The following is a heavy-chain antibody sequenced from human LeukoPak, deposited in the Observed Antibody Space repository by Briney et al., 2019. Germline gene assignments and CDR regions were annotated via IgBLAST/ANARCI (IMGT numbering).Heavy chain of an antibody. CDR2: IYPGDSDT. V-gene: IGHV5-51*01. D-gene: IGHD3-3*01. CDR1: GYSFTSYW. Sequence: GESLKISCKGSGYSFTSYWIGWVRQVPGKGLEWMGIIYPGDSDTRYSPSFQGQVTISADKSISTAYLQWSSLKASDTAMYYCARGPSWIFGVVIPHFDYWGQGTLVTVSS. J-gene: IGHJ4*02. CDR3: ARGPSWIFGVVIPHFDY.